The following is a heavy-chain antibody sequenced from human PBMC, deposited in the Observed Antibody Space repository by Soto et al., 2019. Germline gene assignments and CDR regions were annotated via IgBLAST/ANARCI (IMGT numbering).Heavy chain of an antibody. V-gene: IGHV1-18*01. J-gene: IGHJ6*04. CDR2: ISAYNGNT. CDR3: ASDSPRDGPYGMDG. D-gene: IGHD2-8*01. CDR1: GYTFTSYG. Sequence: ASVKVSCKASGYTFTSYGISWVRQAPGQGLEWMGWISAYNGNTNYAQKLQGRVTMTTDTSTSTAYMELRSLRSEDTAVYYCASDSPRDGPYGMDGWGKGTTVPVA.